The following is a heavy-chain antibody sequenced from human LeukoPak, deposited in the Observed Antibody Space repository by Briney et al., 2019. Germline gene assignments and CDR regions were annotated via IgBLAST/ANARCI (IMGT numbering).Heavy chain of an antibody. V-gene: IGHV5-51*01. CDR3: ARSAAARRGLYFDY. CDR1: GFTFGSYW. Sequence: GESLKISCKGSGFTFGSYWIGWVRQMHGKGLEWMGIIYPGDSDTRYSPSFQGQVTISADNSITTAYLQWSSLKASDTAMYYCARSAAARRGLYFDYWGQGTLVTISS. CDR2: IYPGDSDT. D-gene: IGHD6-6*01. J-gene: IGHJ4*02.